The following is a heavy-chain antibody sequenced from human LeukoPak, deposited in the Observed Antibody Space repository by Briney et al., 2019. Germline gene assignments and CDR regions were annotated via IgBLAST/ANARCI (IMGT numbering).Heavy chain of an antibody. CDR1: GGSISSGSYY. V-gene: IGHV4-61*02. D-gene: IGHD3-16*01. J-gene: IGHJ3*02. Sequence: PSQTLSLTCTVSGGSISSGSYYWSWIRQPAGKGLEWIGRIYTSGSINYNPSLKSRVTISVDTSKNQFSLKLSSVTAADTAVYYCARDGGGGLDDAFDIWGQGTMVTVSS. CDR2: IYTSGSI. CDR3: ARDGGGGLDDAFDI.